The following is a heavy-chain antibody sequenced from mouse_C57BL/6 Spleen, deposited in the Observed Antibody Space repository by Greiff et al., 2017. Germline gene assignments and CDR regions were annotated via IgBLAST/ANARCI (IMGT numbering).Heavy chain of an antibody. CDR3: ARSGITTVSYYAMDY. CDR1: GYTFTSYW. J-gene: IGHJ4*01. D-gene: IGHD1-1*01. V-gene: IGHV1-69*01. Sequence: QVQLQQPGAELVMPGASVKLSCKASGYTFTSYWMHWVKQRPGQGLEWIGEIDPSDSYPNYNQKFKGKSTLTVDQSSSTAHMQLSSRTSENSAVXFCARSGITTVSYYAMDYWGQGTSVTVSS. CDR2: IDPSDSYP.